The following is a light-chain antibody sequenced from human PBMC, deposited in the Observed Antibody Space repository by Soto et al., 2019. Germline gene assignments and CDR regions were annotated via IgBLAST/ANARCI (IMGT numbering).Light chain of an antibody. V-gene: IGKV4-1*01. CDR3: QQYYTTPLT. Sequence: DIVMTQSPDSLAVSLGEWATINCKSSQSVLYSYNNENYLAWYQQKPGQPPKLLIYWASTRESGVPDRFRGSGSGTDFTLTISSLQAEDVAVYYCQQYYTTPLTFGQGTKVEIK. J-gene: IGKJ1*01. CDR2: WAS. CDR1: QSVLYSYNNENY.